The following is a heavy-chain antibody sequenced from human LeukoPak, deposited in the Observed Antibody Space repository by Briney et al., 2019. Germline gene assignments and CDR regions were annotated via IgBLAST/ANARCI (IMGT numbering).Heavy chain of an antibody. D-gene: IGHD3-10*01. CDR2: IVVGSGNT. V-gene: IGHV1-58*02. CDR1: GFTFTSSA. Sequence: SVKVSCKASGFTFTSSAMQWVRQARGQRLEWIGWIVVGSGNTNYAQKFQERVTITRDMSTSTAYMELSSPRSEDTAVYYCAAAYGSGSYYKGLSYYYYGMDVWGQGTTVTVSS. J-gene: IGHJ6*02. CDR3: AAAYGSGSYYKGLSYYYYGMDV.